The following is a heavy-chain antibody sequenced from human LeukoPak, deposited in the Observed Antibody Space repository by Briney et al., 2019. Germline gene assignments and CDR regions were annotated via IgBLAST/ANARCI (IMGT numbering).Heavy chain of an antibody. J-gene: IGHJ4*02. CDR1: GYTFTSYD. CDR2: MNHNSGNT. V-gene: IGHV1-8*01. CDR3: ARGITSDY. Sequence: RASVKVSCKASGYTFTSYDVSWVRQASGQGLEWVGWMNHNSGNTGYAQNFQGRVTMTRDTSISTAYMELTSLRSEDTAIYYCARGITSDYWGQGILITVSS.